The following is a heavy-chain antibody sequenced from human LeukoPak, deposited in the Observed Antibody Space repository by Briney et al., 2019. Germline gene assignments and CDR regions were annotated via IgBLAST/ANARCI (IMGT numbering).Heavy chain of an antibody. J-gene: IGHJ6*02. Sequence: GGSLRLSCAASGFTFSSYAMHWVRQAPGKGLVWVSHINSDGSITSYADSVKGRFTISRDNAKNTLYLQMNSMRAEDTAVYYCARDAVDTANAVWGQGTTVTVSS. CDR3: ARDAVDTANAV. D-gene: IGHD5-18*01. CDR1: GFTFSSYA. CDR2: INSDGSIT. V-gene: IGHV3-74*01.